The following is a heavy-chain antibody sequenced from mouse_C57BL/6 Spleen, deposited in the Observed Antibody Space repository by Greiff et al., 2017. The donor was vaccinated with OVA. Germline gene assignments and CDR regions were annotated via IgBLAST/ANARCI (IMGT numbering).Heavy chain of an antibody. CDR1: GFTFTASY. J-gene: IGHJ2*01. D-gene: IGHD1-1*01. V-gene: IGHV7-3*01. CDR2: ISHKANGSTT. Sequence: DVHLVESGGGLVQPGGSLSLSCAASGFTFTASYMSWVRQPPGTALEWLGFISHKANGSTTEYSASVKGRFTISRDNSQSILYLQMKSLRAEDSATYYCARYKNYYGSSYGGIDDWGQGTTLTVSS. CDR3: ARYKNYYGSSYGGIDD.